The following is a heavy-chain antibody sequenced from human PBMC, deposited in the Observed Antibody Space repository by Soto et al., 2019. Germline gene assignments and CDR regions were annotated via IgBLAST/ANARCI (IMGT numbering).Heavy chain of an antibody. V-gene: IGHV3-21*04. D-gene: IGHD6-19*01. CDR1: GFTFSSYS. J-gene: IGHJ4*02. Sequence: EVQLVESGGGLVKPGGSLRLSCAASGFTFSSYSMIWVRQAPGKGLEWVSSISSSSSYIYYADSVKGRFTISRDNAKNSLYLQMNSLRAEDTAVYYCASLAVAGEGLYYFDYWGQGTLVTVSS. CDR3: ASLAVAGEGLYYFDY. CDR2: ISSSSSYI.